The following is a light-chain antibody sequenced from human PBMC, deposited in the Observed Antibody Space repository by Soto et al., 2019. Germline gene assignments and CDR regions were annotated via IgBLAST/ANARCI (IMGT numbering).Light chain of an antibody. CDR3: QQSYSNPRT. J-gene: IGKJ1*01. Sequence: DIEITQSPSSLSASVGDRVTITCRASQSISSYLNWYQQTPGKAPKLLIYAASSLQSGVPSRFSGRGSGTDFTLPISSLQTEDFSTYYCQQSYSNPRTFGQGTKVDIK. V-gene: IGKV1-39*01. CDR2: AAS. CDR1: QSISSY.